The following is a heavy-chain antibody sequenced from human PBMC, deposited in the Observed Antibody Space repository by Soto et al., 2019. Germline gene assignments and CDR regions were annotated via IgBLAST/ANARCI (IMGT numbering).Heavy chain of an antibody. J-gene: IGHJ5*02. D-gene: IGHD1-7*01. CDR1: GGSISSYY. V-gene: IGHV4-59*01. CDR2: IYFSGRP. CDR3: ERGNNWNYFWWFDP. Sequence: PSETLSLTCTVSGGSISSYYWSWIRQPPGKGLEWVGYIYFSGRPNYTPTLKSRVTISVDTTKNQFSLKLSSLTAADTAVYYFERGNNWNYFWWFDPWGQGTLVTVSS.